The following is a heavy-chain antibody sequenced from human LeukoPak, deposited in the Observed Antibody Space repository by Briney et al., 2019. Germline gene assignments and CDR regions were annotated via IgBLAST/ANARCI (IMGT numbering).Heavy chain of an antibody. CDR1: GFTFSSYS. J-gene: IGHJ4*02. Sequence: PGGSLRLSCAASGFTFSSYSMNWVRQAPGKGLEWVSSISSSSSYIYYADSVKGRFTISRDNTKNSLYLQLNSLRAEDTAVYYCARDRGEQLGSFDYWGQGTLVTVSS. V-gene: IGHV3-21*01. D-gene: IGHD6-13*01. CDR2: ISSSSSYI. CDR3: ARDRGEQLGSFDY.